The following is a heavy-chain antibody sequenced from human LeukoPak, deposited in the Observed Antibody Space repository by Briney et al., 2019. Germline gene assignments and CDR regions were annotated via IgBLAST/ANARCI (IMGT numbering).Heavy chain of an antibody. CDR3: ARSFFQWNYGSCLDS. V-gene: IGHV3-23*01. D-gene: IGHD1-7*01. J-gene: IGHJ1*01. CDR2: VSPRGGYT. Sequence: PGGSLRLSCGASGFTFNTYGMGWVRQAPRKGLEWVSSVSPRGGYTNYADSVKGRFTISRENSKNAVYLQMNSLRPEDTAVYSCARSFFQWNYGSCLDSWGQGTLVTVSS. CDR1: GFTFNTYG.